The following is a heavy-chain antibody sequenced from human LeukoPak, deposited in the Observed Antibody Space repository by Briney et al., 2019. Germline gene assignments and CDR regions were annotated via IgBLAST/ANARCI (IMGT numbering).Heavy chain of an antibody. J-gene: IGHJ4*02. CDR3: AKDRYGDYLLGC. CDR1: GFTFSGSA. CDR2: IRSKTNSYAT. D-gene: IGHD4-17*01. Sequence: PGGSLRLSCAASGFTFSGSAMHWVRQASGKGLEWIGRIRSKTNSYATAYAASVKGRFTISRDDSKNTAYLQMNSLRAEDTAVYYCAKDRYGDYLLGCWGQGTLVTVSS. V-gene: IGHV3-73*01.